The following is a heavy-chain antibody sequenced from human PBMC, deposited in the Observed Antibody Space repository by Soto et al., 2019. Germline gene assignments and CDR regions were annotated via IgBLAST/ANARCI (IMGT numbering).Heavy chain of an antibody. CDR1: GFIFSNYA. CDR3: AKKSIVLVTAHSHYFDY. CDR2: ISGSGGGA. Sequence: GGSLRLSCAVSGFIFSNYAMSWVRQAPGKGLEWVSGISGSGGGAYYADSVKGRLTISRDNAKNTLYLQMNNLRAEDTAVYYCAKKSIVLVTAHSHYFDYWGQGTLVTVSS. V-gene: IGHV3-23*01. D-gene: IGHD2-21*02. J-gene: IGHJ4*02.